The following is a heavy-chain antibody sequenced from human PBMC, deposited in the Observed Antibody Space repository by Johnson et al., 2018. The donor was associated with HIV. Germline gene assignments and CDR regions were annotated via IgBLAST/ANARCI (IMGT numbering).Heavy chain of an antibody. J-gene: IGHJ3*02. CDR2: ISGSGGRT. V-gene: IGHV3-23*04. Sequence: EVQLVESGGGLVQPGGSLRLSCAASGFTFSSYAMSWVRQAPGKGLEWVSAISGSGGRTYYADSVKGRFTISRDNYKNTRYLQMNSLRAEDTALYYCARRSGTWDAFDIWCQGTMVTVSS. D-gene: IGHD3-3*01. CDR3: ARRSGTWDAFDI. CDR1: GFTFSSYA.